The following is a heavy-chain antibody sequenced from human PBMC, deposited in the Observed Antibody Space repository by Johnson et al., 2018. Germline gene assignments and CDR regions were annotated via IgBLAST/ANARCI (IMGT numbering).Heavy chain of an antibody. Sequence: VQLVQSGGGLVKXGGSLRLXCAASGFTFSSYSMNWVRQAPGKGLEWVSSISTRSSFIHYAYSVKGRFTISRDNAKNSLYLQMNSLGAEDTAVYYCARKACSDGTCYLDVWGKGTTVTVSS. CDR3: ARKACSDGTCYLDV. D-gene: IGHD2-15*01. CDR2: ISTRSSFI. J-gene: IGHJ6*03. CDR1: GFTFSSYS. V-gene: IGHV3-21*01.